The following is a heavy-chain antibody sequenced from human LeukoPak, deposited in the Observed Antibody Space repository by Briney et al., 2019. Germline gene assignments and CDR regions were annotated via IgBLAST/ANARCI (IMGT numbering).Heavy chain of an antibody. CDR3: AKKYCSGGSCYYYDY. CDR2: ISSSGITI. J-gene: IGHJ4*02. CDR1: GFTFSDYY. V-gene: IGHV3-11*01. Sequence: GGSLRLSCAASGFTFSDYYMTWIRQAPGKGLEWVSYISSSGITIYYADSVKGRFTISRDNAKKSLYLQMNSLRAEDTAVYYCAKKYCSGGSCYYYDYWGQGTLVTVSS. D-gene: IGHD2-15*01.